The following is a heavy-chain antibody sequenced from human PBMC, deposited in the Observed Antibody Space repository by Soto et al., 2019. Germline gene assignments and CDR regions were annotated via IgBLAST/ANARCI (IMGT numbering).Heavy chain of an antibody. J-gene: IGHJ5*02. CDR2: IIPILGIE. CDR3: ASPAVVRHSRSWYDP. V-gene: IGHV1-69*02. CDR1: GGTFSSYT. Sequence: QVQLVQSGAEVKKPGSSVKVSCKASGGTFSSYTISWVRQAPGQGLEWMGRIIPILGIENYAQKFQGRVTITADKSTNTAYMERSSLRSEDTAVYYWASPAVVRHSRSWYDPWGQRTLVTVSS. D-gene: IGHD6-13*01.